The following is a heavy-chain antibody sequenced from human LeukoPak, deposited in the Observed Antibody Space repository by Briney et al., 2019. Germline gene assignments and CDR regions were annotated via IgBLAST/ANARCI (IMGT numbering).Heavy chain of an antibody. CDR2: TNSDGSTT. CDR3: ARDLEDSSPFGAFDM. CDR1: GFTFSTYS. J-gene: IGHJ3*02. D-gene: IGHD3-22*01. V-gene: IGHV3-74*01. Sequence: PGGSLRLSCAASGFTFSTYSMNWVRQGPGKGLVWVSRTNSDGSTTSYADSVTGRFTISRDNAKNTLYLQMNSLRAEDTAVYYCARDLEDSSPFGAFDMWGQGTMVTVSS.